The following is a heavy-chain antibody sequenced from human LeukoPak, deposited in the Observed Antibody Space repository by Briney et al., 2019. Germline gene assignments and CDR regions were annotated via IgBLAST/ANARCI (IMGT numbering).Heavy chain of an antibody. V-gene: IGHV3-66*01. J-gene: IGHJ5*02. CDR2: IYSGGST. Sequence: PGGSLRLSCAVSGFSVSNNYLSWVRQAPGKGLEWVSVIYSGGSTYYADSVKGRFIISRDNSKNTVNLQMNSLRDEDTAVYYCARVATDGGGFDPWGQGTLVTVSS. D-gene: IGHD3-16*01. CDR3: ARVATDGGGFDP. CDR1: GFSVSNNY.